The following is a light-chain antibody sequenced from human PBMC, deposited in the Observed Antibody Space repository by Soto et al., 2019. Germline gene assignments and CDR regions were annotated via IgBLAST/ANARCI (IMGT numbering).Light chain of an antibody. Sequence: VLTQTPDTLSFPSGERATLACRASQSVSSSYLAWYQQRPGQAPRLLIYGASTRATGIPARFSGSGSGTEFTLTISSLQSEDFAVYYCQQYDNWSLTFGGGTKVDIK. CDR1: QSVSSSY. CDR2: GAS. V-gene: IGKV3-15*01. J-gene: IGKJ4*01. CDR3: QQYDNWSLT.